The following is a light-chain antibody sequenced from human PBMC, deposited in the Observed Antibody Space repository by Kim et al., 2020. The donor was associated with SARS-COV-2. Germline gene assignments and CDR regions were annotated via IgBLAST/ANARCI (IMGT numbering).Light chain of an antibody. CDR1: SLRSYY. J-gene: IGLJ3*02. V-gene: IGLV3-19*01. CDR2: GKN. Sequence: LGQTVRITCQGGSLRSYYASWYQQKPGQAPVLVIYGKNNRPSGIPDRFSGSSSGNTASLTITGAQAEDEADYYCNSRDSSGNHWVFGGGTQLTVL. CDR3: NSRDSSGNHWV.